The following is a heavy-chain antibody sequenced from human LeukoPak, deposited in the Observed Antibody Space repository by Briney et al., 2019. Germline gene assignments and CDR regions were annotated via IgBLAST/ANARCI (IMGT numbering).Heavy chain of an antibody. CDR1: GFTFSDYY. CDR2: ISSSGSTI. V-gene: IGHV3-11*01. J-gene: IGHJ3*02. CDR3: ARVTPDIVASHDAFDI. Sequence: GGSLRLSCAASGFTFSDYYMSWIRQDPGEGLEWVSYISSSGSTIYYADSVKGRFTISRDNAKNSLYLQMNSLRAEDTAVYYCARVTPDIVASHDAFDIWGQGTMVTVSS. D-gene: IGHD5-12*01.